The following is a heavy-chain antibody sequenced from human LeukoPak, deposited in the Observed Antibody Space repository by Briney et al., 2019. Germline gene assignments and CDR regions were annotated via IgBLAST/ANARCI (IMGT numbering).Heavy chain of an antibody. V-gene: IGHV3-30*01. Sequence: GGSLRLSCAASGFTFSSYAMHWVRQAPGKGLEWVAVISYDGSNKYYADSVKGRFTISRDNSKNTLYLQMNSLRAEDTAVYYCARVCDGGSCYRTYYYYYMDVWGKGTTVTVSS. J-gene: IGHJ6*03. CDR1: GFTFSSYA. D-gene: IGHD2-15*01. CDR3: ARVCDGGSCYRTYYYYYMDV. CDR2: ISYDGSNK.